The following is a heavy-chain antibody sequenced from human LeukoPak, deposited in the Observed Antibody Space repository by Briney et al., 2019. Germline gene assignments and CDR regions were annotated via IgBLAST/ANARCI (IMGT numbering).Heavy chain of an antibody. Sequence: GGSLRLSCAASGFTFSSYAMSWVRQAPGKGLEWVSAISGSGGSTYYADSVKGRFTISRDNSKNTLYLQMNSLRAEDTAVYYCARGYYDSSGYLVPDWFDPWGQGTLVTVSS. CDR2: ISGSGGST. CDR3: ARGYYDSSGYLVPDWFDP. CDR1: GFTFSSYA. J-gene: IGHJ5*02. D-gene: IGHD3-22*01. V-gene: IGHV3-23*01.